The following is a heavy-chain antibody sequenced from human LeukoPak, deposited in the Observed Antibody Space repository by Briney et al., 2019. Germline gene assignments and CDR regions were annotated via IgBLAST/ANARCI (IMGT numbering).Heavy chain of an antibody. D-gene: IGHD1-26*01. CDR1: GGSLNTHY. Sequence: PSETLSLTCTVSGGSLNTHYWAWIRQPPGKGLEWIGFVSKTGNTNYNPSLKSRATISVNTSKNTFSLKLSSVTAADTAVYFCARRGAPSKFYYFDSWGQGTLVTVSS. CDR3: ARRGAPSKFYYFDS. CDR2: VSKTGNT. J-gene: IGHJ4*02. V-gene: IGHV4-59*08.